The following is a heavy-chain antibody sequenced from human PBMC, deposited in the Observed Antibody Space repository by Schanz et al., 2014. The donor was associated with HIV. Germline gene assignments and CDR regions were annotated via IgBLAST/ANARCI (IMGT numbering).Heavy chain of an antibody. V-gene: IGHV1-2*02. J-gene: IGHJ6*02. CDR2: INPKSGAT. D-gene: IGHD2-2*02. Sequence: QVQLVQSGAEVKNPGSSVKVSCKPYGHIFTGYLMHWVRQAPGQGLEWMGWINPKSGATKYAQRFQGRVTMTTDTSISTVYMELSRLRSDDTAMYYCARVEPAAVPDTFFYYGMDVWGQGTTVTVSS. CDR3: ARVEPAAVPDTFFYYGMDV. CDR1: GHIFTGYL.